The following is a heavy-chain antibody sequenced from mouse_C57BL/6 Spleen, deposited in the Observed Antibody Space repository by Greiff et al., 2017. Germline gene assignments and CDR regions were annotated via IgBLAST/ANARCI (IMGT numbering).Heavy chain of an antibody. CDR3: ARCRPRRVRDD. CDR2: IRNKANGYTT. Sequence: EVHLVESGGGLVQPGGSLSLSCAASGFTFTDYYMRWVRQPPGQALEWLGFIRNKANGYTTEYSASVKGQFTISRDNSQSILYLQMKTLRAEDSAAYYCARCRPRRVRDDWGQGTTLTGSS. J-gene: IGHJ2*01. V-gene: IGHV7-3*01. CDR1: GFTFTDYY.